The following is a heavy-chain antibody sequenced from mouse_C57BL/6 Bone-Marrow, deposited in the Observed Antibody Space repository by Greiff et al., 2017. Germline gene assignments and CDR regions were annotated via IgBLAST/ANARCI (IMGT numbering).Heavy chain of an antibody. CDR1: GYTFTSYW. J-gene: IGHJ1*03. Sequence: QVHVKQPGAELVKPGASVKLSCKASGYTFTSYWMHWVKQRPGRGLEWIGRIDPNSGGTKYNEKFKSKATLTVDKPSSTAYMQLSSLTSEDSAVYYCAREGTIRYYGSSWYFDVWGTGTTVTVSS. V-gene: IGHV1-72*01. D-gene: IGHD1-1*01. CDR3: AREGTIRYYGSSWYFDV. CDR2: IDPNSGGT.